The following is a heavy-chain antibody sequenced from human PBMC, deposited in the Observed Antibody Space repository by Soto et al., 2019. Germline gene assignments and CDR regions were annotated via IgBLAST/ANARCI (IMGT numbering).Heavy chain of an antibody. CDR2: INHSGST. V-gene: IGHV4-34*01. CDR3: ARAPHFRYADY. Sequence: QVQLQQWGAGLLKPSETLSLTCAVYGGSFSGYYWSWIRQPPGKGLEWIGEINHSGSTNYNPSLKSRVTISVDTSKNQFSLKLSSVTAADTAVYYSARAPHFRYADYWGQGTLVTVSS. CDR1: GGSFSGYY. D-gene: IGHD3-3*02. J-gene: IGHJ4*02.